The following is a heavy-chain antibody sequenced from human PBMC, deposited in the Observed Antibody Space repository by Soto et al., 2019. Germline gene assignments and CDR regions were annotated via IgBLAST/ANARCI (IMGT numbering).Heavy chain of an antibody. Sequence: GGSRRFSCSASGITLTSNWMNWVRQAPGKGLEWVANIDRDGSDQNYVDSVKGRFTISRDNVKNSLYLQINSLRVEDTAVYYCVRGALTPGLDNWGQGSRVTVSS. J-gene: IGHJ4*02. CDR1: GITLTSNW. CDR2: IDRDGSDQ. CDR3: VRGALTPGLDN. V-gene: IGHV3-7*03. D-gene: IGHD1-26*01.